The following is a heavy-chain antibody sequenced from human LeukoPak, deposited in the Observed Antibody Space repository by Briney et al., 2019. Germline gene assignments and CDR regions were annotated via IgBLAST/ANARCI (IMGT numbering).Heavy chain of an antibody. D-gene: IGHD3-22*01. CDR3: ARDPNYSDTTGEYDMDV. CDR1: GFTFGSYW. J-gene: IGHJ6*02. Sequence: GGSLRLSCAGSGFTFGSYWMNWVRQAPGKGLEWVANIKPDGSGKFYVDSVKGRFTISRDNAKNSLYLQMNSLRVEDTAVFYCARDPNYSDTTGEYDMDVWGQGTTVSVSS. CDR2: IKPDGSGK. V-gene: IGHV3-7*01.